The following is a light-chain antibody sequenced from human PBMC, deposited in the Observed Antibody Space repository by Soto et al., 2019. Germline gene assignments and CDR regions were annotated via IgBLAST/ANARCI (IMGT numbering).Light chain of an antibody. CDR3: HQRSSWPLT. CDR2: DAS. Sequence: ELVLSHCPSTVSYSHWDSATPSCRASQSISTYLAWYQQKPGQPPRLLIYDASHRATGIPARFGGSGSGTDFTLTISNLEPEDFAVYYCHQRSSWPLTFGGGTKVDIK. J-gene: IGKJ4*01. V-gene: IGKV3-11*01. CDR1: QSISTY.